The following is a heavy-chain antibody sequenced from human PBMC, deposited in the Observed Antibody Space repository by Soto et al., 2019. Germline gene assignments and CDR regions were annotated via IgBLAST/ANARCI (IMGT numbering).Heavy chain of an antibody. CDR1: GYTFTSYG. V-gene: IGHV1-18*01. Sequence: ASVKVSCKASGYTFTSYGISWVRQAPGQGLEWMGWISAYNGNTNYAQKLQGRVTMTTDTSTSTAYMELRSLRSDDTAVYYCARGVSNDFWSGPVRSYYYYYMDVWGKGTTVTVSS. D-gene: IGHD3-3*01. J-gene: IGHJ6*03. CDR3: ARGVSNDFWSGPVRSYYYYYMDV. CDR2: ISAYNGNT.